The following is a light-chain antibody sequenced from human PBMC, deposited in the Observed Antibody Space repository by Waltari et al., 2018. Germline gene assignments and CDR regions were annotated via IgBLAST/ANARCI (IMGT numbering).Light chain of an antibody. Sequence: DIQVTQSPSSLSAAVGDRVSITCRASQSIGNYLNWYQHKPGKAPKLLIYSASSLQSGVPSRFSGRGSGTDFTLTITSLQPEDFAIYYCQETYSSPPSTFGQGTKVESK. CDR1: QSIGNY. CDR3: QETYSSPPST. V-gene: IGKV1-39*01. J-gene: IGKJ1*01. CDR2: SAS.